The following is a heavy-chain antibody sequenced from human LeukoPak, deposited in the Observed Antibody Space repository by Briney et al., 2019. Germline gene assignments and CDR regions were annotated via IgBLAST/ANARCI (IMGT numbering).Heavy chain of an antibody. CDR1: GFIFSSYG. V-gene: IGHV3-30*02. D-gene: IGHD6-19*01. CDR2: IRYDGSNS. CDR3: AKCSGWFVRGKDYYYYYMDV. Sequence: GGSLRLSCSASGFIFSSYGMHWVRQAPGKVLEWVAFIRYDGSNSYYADSVKGRFTISRDNYKNTLYLQMNSLRAEDTAVYYCAKCSGWFVRGKDYYYYYMDVWGKGTTVTVSS. J-gene: IGHJ6*03.